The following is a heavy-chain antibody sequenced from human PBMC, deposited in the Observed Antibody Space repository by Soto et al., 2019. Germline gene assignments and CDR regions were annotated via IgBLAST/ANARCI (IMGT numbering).Heavy chain of an antibody. J-gene: IGHJ4*02. CDR1: GGTFSSYA. CDR3: AGEKVNYDFWSGYYYY. CDR2: IIPIFGTA. Sequence: SVKVSCKGSGGTFSSYAISWLRQAHGQGLEWMGGIIPIFGTANYAQKFQGRVTINADESTSTAYMELSSLRSEDTAVYYCAGEKVNYDFWSGYYYYWGQGTLVTVSS. V-gene: IGHV1-69*13. D-gene: IGHD3-3*01.